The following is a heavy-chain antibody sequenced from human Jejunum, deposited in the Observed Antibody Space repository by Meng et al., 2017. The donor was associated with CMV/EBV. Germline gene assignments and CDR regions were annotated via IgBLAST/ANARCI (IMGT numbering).Heavy chain of an antibody. Sequence: SGGSITNNYWSWIRQPPGKGLEWIGYIRYSVSTNYNPSLQSRVTISVDTSENQFSLKLRSVTAADTAVYYCARGLSGYELSPHYFDFWGPGTLVTVSS. D-gene: IGHD3-16*02. CDR1: GGSITNNY. V-gene: IGHV4-59*01. J-gene: IGHJ4*02. CDR2: IRYSVST. CDR3: ARGLSGYELSPHYFDF.